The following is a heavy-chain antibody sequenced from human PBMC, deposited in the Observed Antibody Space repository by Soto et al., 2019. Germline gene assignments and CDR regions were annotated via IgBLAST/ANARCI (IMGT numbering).Heavy chain of an antibody. V-gene: IGHV3-30-3*01. D-gene: IGHD5-18*01. CDR1: GFSFKSYA. CDR3: ERDRPGGYGYSWDDFLYYYGMDV. CDR2: VSYDGSNK. Sequence: GGSLRLSCAASGFSFKSYAIHWVRQAPGKGLEWVAVVSYDGSNKFYADSVKGRFTISRDDSKNTVFLQMNSLRVEDTAVFYCERDRPGGYGYSWDDFLYYYGMDVWGQGTTVTVSS. J-gene: IGHJ6*02.